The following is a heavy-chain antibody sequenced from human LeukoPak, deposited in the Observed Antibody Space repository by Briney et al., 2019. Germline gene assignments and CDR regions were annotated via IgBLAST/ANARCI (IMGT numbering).Heavy chain of an antibody. J-gene: IGHJ4*02. D-gene: IGHD2-15*01. CDR1: GLRFRSYA. Sequence: QIGGSLRLSCVASGLRFRSYAMNWVRQAPGKGPECISTISDDSSFTYYADSVKGRSAISRDDSKNTLYLQMNNLKVEDTAVYYCAKGRCSGVGCDSFHSWGQGALVTVSS. CDR3: AKGRCSGVGCDSFHS. V-gene: IGHV3-23*01. CDR2: ISDDSSFT.